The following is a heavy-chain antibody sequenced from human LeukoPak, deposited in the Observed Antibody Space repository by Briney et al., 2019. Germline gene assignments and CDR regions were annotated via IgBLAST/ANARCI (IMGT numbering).Heavy chain of an antibody. V-gene: IGHV4-4*07. CDR3: ARDMVVVVAATRWIWFDP. D-gene: IGHD2-15*01. J-gene: IGHJ5*02. Sequence: SETLSLTCTVPGGSISSYYWSSIRQPAGNGLEWIGRIYTSGGTNYNPSLKSRVTISVDKSKNQFSLKLSSVTAADTAVYCCARDMVVVVAATRWIWFDPWGQGSLMTVSS. CDR2: IYTSGGT. CDR1: GGSISSYY.